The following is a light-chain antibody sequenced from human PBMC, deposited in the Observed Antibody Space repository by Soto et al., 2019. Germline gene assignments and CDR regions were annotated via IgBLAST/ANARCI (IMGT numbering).Light chain of an antibody. CDR2: GAS. CDR3: QQYGSSPPIT. Sequence: EIVLTQSPGTLSLSPGERATLSCRASQSVSSSYLAGYQPKPGQAPRLLIYGASSRATGIPDRFSGSGSGTHFTLTISSLDPEDFAVYYCQQYGSSPPITFGQGTRLEIK. V-gene: IGKV3-20*01. J-gene: IGKJ5*01. CDR1: QSVSSSY.